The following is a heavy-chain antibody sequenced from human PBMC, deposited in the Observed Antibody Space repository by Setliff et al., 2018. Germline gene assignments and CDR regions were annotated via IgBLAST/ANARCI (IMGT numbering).Heavy chain of an antibody. Sequence: PSETLSLTCAVSGYSISSDYYWGWIRQPPGKGLEWIGYIYYRGSTYYNPSLESRVAISVDTSNNQFSLKLSSVTAADTAVYYCARTPYSSSSGGFDSWGQGILVTVSS. D-gene: IGHD6-6*01. CDR3: ARTPYSSSSGGFDS. CDR2: IYYRGST. J-gene: IGHJ4*02. CDR1: GYSISSDYY. V-gene: IGHV4-38-2*01.